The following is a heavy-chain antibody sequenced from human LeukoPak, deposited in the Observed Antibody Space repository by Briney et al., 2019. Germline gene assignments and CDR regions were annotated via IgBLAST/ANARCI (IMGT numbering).Heavy chain of an antibody. CDR1: GGSISSGGYS. V-gene: IGHV4-61*02. CDR3: ARDQYWFDP. J-gene: IGHJ5*02. Sequence: SETLSLTCAVSGGSISSGGYSWSWIRQPAGKGLEWIGRIYTSGSTNYNPSLKSRVTMSVDTSKNQFSLKLSSVTAADTAVYYCARDQYWFDPWGQGTLVTVSS. CDR2: IYTSGST.